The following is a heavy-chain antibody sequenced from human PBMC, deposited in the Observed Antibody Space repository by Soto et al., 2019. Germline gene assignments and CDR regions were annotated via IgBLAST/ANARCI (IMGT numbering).Heavy chain of an antibody. CDR3: VYMPPQQWMSFHV. J-gene: IGHJ3*01. Sequence: QIILKESGPTLVKPPQPLTLTCSFSGFSLSPTSVGVGWIRQSPGKALQWLTLIYWDGDKRYSPSQKRRLTSTKDTSKNQVVLTMTHMDPVDTGTYYCVYMPPQQWMSFHVWGQGTMVIVSS. CDR2: IYWDGDK. D-gene: IGHD6-19*01. CDR1: GFSLSPTSVG. V-gene: IGHV2-5*02.